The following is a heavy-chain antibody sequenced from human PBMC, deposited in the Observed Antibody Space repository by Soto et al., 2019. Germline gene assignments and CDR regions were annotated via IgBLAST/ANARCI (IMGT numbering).Heavy chain of an antibody. J-gene: IGHJ4*02. D-gene: IGHD1-26*01. CDR2: IYYSGST. CDR1: GYSISSSNW. Sequence: QVQLQESGPGLVKPSDTLSLTCAVSGYSISSSNWWGWIRQPPGTGLEWIGYIYYSGSTYYNPYLKSRVTMYVDTSKNQFSLKLSSVTAVDTAMYYWANYLARSYYFDYCCQGTLVTVSS. CDR3: ANYLARSYYFDY. V-gene: IGHV4-28*01.